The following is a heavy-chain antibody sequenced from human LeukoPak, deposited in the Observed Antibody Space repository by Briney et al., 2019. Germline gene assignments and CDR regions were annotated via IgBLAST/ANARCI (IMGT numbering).Heavy chain of an antibody. Sequence: SETLSLTCTVSGGSISSGSYYWSWIRQPAGKGLEWIGRIYTSGSTNYNPSLKSRVTISVDTSKNQFSLKLSSVTAADTAVYYCARESGYCSSTSCSGDYYYYYYMDVWGKGTTVTVSS. D-gene: IGHD2-2*01. V-gene: IGHV4-61*02. CDR1: GGSISSGSYY. CDR2: IYTSGST. CDR3: ARESGYCSSTSCSGDYYYYYYMDV. J-gene: IGHJ6*03.